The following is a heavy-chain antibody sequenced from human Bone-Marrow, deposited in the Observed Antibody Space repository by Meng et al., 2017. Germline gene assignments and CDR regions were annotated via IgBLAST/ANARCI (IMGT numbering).Heavy chain of an antibody. CDR3: ARAYGSGSYLRAYYFDY. J-gene: IGHJ4*02. D-gene: IGHD3-10*01. Sequence: QGPVVQSGAEGKKPGASVKVSCKASGYTFTGYYMHWVRQAPGQGLEWMGRINPNSGGTNYAQKFQGRVTMTRDTSISTAYMELSRLRSDDTAVYYCARAYGSGSYLRAYYFDYWGQGTLVTVSS. CDR2: INPNSGGT. V-gene: IGHV1-2*06. CDR1: GYTFTGYY.